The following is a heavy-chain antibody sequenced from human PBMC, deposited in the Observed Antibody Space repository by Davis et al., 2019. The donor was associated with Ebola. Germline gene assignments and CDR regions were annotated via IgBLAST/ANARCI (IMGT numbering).Heavy chain of an antibody. CDR2: IIPIFGTA. CDR1: GYTFSSYA. Sequence: SVKVSCKASGYTFSSYAISWVRQAPGQGLEWMGGIIPIFGTANYAQKFQGRVTMTTDTSTSTAYMELRSLRSDDTAVYYCARLGGGWDIDYWGQGTLVTVSS. V-gene: IGHV1-69*05. J-gene: IGHJ4*02. D-gene: IGHD6-19*01. CDR3: ARLGGGWDIDY.